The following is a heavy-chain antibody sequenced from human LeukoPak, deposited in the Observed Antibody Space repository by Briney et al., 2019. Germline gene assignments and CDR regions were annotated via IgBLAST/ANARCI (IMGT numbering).Heavy chain of an antibody. Sequence: SQTLSLTCTVSGGSISSGDYYWSWIRQPPGKGLEWIGYIYYSGSTYYNPSLKSRVTISVDTSKNQFSLKLSSVTAADTAVYYCARGATVTNGFDYWGQGTLVTVSS. CDR2: IYYSGST. CDR3: ARGATVTNGFDY. J-gene: IGHJ4*02. CDR1: GGSISSGDYY. V-gene: IGHV4-30-4*01. D-gene: IGHD4-17*01.